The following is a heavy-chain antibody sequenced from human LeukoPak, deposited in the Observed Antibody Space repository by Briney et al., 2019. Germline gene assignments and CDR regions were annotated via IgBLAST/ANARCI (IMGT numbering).Heavy chain of an antibody. D-gene: IGHD6-19*01. CDR1: GASINSNF. V-gene: IGHV4-59*01. CDR3: ARGALHSSGWPYFDF. Sequence: PSATLSLTCTVSGASINSNFWSWIRQPPRKGLEWIGYIYDSWNTLSNPSLNSRITISIDTSKNQFSLNLNSVTPADTAVYYCARGALHSSGWPYFDFWGQGTQVAVSS. CDR2: IYDSWNT. J-gene: IGHJ4*02.